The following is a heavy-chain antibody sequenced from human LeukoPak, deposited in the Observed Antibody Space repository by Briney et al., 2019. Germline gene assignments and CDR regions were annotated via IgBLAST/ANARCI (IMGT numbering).Heavy chain of an antibody. V-gene: IGHV3-74*01. CDR3: ANTVRSESYYDFWSGYHGY. CDR2: INSDGRST. D-gene: IGHD3-3*01. CDR1: GITFSSYW. J-gene: IGHJ4*02. Sequence: GGSLRLSCAGSGITFSSYWMHWVRQAPGKGLVWVSRINSDGRSTNYADSVKGRFTISRDNAKNTLYLQMNSLRGEDTAVYYCANTVRSESYYDFWSGYHGYWGQGTLVTVSS.